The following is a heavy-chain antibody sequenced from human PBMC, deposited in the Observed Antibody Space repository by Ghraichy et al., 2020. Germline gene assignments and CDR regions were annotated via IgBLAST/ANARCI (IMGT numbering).Heavy chain of an antibody. CDR1: GFTFGDYA. D-gene: IGHD3-3*01. CDR3: TRVHNPSGYYDFWSGQHYYFDY. J-gene: IGHJ4*02. Sequence: GGSLRLSCTASGFTFGDYAMSWFRQAPGKGLEWVGFIRSKAYGGTTEYAVSVKGRFTISRDDSNSIAYLQMNSLKTEDTAVYYCTRVHNPSGYYDFWSGQHYYFDYWGQGTLVTVSS. CDR2: IRSKAYGGTT. V-gene: IGHV3-49*03.